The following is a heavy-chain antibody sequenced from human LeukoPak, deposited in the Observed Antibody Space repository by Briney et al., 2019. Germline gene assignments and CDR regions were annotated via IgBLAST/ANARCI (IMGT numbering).Heavy chain of an antibody. CDR3: VRGYCSGGSCYSVENWFDP. D-gene: IGHD2-15*01. CDR1: GYTFTGYY. V-gene: IGHV1-2*06. CDR2: INPNSGGT. Sequence: ASVKVSCKASGYTFTGYYMHWVRQAPGQGLEWMGRINPNSGGTNYAQKFQGRVTMTRDTSISTAYMELSRLRSDDTAVYYCVRGYCSGGSCYSVENWFDPWGQGTLVTVSS. J-gene: IGHJ5*02.